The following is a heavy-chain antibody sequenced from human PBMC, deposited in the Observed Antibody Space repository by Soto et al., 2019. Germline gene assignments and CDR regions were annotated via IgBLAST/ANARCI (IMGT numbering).Heavy chain of an antibody. CDR3: ARGGGYDTMSDY. CDR1: GGSISSYY. V-gene: IGHV4-59*01. Sequence: SETLSLTCTVSGGSISSYYWSWIRQPPGKGLEWIGYIYCSGSTNYNPSLKSRVTISVDTSKNQFSLKLSSVTAADTAVYYCARGGGYDTMSDYWGQGTLVTVSS. D-gene: IGHD5-12*01. J-gene: IGHJ4*02. CDR2: IYCSGST.